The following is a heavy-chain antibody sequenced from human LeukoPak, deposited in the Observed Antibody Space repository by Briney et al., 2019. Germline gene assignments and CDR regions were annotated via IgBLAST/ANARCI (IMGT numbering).Heavy chain of an antibody. J-gene: IGHJ4*02. Sequence: SQTLSLTCTVSGGSISSGAYYWSWIRQHPGKGLEWIGYFYYSGSTYYNPSLKSRVTISVDTSKNQFSLDLSSVTAADTAEYYCARDLGDGYLANDYWGQGTLVTVSS. D-gene: IGHD5-24*01. CDR3: ARDLGDGYLANDY. CDR1: GGSISSGAYY. V-gene: IGHV4-31*03. CDR2: FYYSGST.